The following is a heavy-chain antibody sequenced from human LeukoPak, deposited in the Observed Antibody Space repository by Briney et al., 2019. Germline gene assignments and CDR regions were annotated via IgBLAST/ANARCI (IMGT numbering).Heavy chain of an antibody. V-gene: IGHV3-7*01. CDR1: GFTFSSYW. J-gene: IGHJ6*03. CDR2: IKQDGSEK. CDR3: ARVMSASVWRSYGSYYYLYFMDN. D-gene: IGHD3-16*01. Sequence: GGSLRLSCAASGFTFSSYWMSWVRQAPGKGLEWVANIKQDGSEKYSVDSVKGRFTISRDNAKNSLYMQMNSLRAEDTAVYYCARVMSASVWRSYGSYYYLYFMDNWGKGTTVTVSS.